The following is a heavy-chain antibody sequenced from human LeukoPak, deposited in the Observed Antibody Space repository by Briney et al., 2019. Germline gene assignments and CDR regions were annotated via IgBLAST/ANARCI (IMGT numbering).Heavy chain of an antibody. CDR2: ISWNSASV. V-gene: IGHV3-9*01. J-gene: IGHJ4*02. D-gene: IGHD6-13*01. CDR3: AKDYGYSSSWYDY. CDR1: GFTFDDYG. Sequence: SLRLSCEASGFTFDDYGMHWVRQAPGEGRQWVSTISWNSASVGYVDSVKGRFTISRDNAKKTLYLQMNSLRPEDTALYYCAKDYGYSSSWYDYWGQGTPVTVSS.